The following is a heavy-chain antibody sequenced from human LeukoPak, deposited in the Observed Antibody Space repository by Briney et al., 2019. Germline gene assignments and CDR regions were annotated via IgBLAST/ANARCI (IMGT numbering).Heavy chain of an antibody. CDR2: IYTSGGT. Sequence: SETLSLTCTVSGGSISSYYWSWIRQPAGKGLEWIGRIYTSGGTNYNPSLKSRVTMSVDTSKNQFSLKLSSVTAADTAVYYCARELLYYYDSSVFDYWGQGTLVTVSS. D-gene: IGHD3-22*01. J-gene: IGHJ4*02. CDR3: ARELLYYYDSSVFDY. V-gene: IGHV4-4*07. CDR1: GGSISSYY.